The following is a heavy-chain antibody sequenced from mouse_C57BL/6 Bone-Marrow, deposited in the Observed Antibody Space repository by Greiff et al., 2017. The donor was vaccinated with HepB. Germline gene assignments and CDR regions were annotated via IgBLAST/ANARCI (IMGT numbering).Heavy chain of an antibody. V-gene: IGHV1-55*01. J-gene: IGHJ3*01. Sequence: QVQLQQPGAELVKPGASVKMSCKASGYTFTSYWITWVKQRPGQGLEWIGDIYPGSGSTNYNEKFKSKATLTVDTSSSTAYMQLSSLTSEDSAVYYCARGYYGSLWFAYWGQGTLVTVSA. CDR1: GYTFTSYW. CDR3: ARGYYGSLWFAY. D-gene: IGHD1-1*01. CDR2: IYPGSGST.